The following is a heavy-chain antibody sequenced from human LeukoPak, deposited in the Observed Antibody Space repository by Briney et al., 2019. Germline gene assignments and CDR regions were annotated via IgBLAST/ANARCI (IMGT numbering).Heavy chain of an antibody. CDR2: FFYGGST. CDR3: AGISITMVRGVLNWFDP. Sequence: PSETLSLTCTVSGGSISNNYWSWIRQPPGKGLELIAYFFYGGSTNYNPSLKSRVTISVDTSKNQFSLKLSSVTAADTAVYYCAGISITMVRGVLNWFDPWGQGTLVTVSS. D-gene: IGHD3-10*01. CDR1: GGSISNNY. J-gene: IGHJ5*02. V-gene: IGHV4-59*08.